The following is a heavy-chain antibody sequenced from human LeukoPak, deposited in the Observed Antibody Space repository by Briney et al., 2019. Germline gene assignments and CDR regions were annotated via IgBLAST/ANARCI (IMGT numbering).Heavy chain of an antibody. CDR1: GGSISSYY. CDR2: IYYSGST. CDR3: ARCSGWNYYFDY. Sequence: SETLSLTCTVPGGSISSYYWSWIRQPPGKGLGWIWYIYYSGSTNYNPSLKSRVNISVDTSKNQFSLKLSSVTAEDTAVYYCARCSGWNYYFDYWGQGTLVTVSS. J-gene: IGHJ4*02. D-gene: IGHD6-19*01. V-gene: IGHV4-59*01.